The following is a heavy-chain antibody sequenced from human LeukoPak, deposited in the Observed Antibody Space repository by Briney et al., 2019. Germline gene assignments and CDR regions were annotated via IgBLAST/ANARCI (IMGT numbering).Heavy chain of an antibody. CDR2: INPSGGST. J-gene: IGHJ4*02. CDR1: GYTFTSYY. D-gene: IGHD2-21*02. V-gene: IGHV1-46*01. Sequence: ASVKVSCKASGYTFTSYYMHWVRQAPGQGLEWMGIINPSGGSTSYAQKFQGRVTMTRDMSTSTVYMELSSLRSEDTAVYYCAREGRAYCGGDCYVAYFDYWGQGTLVTVSS. CDR3: AREGRAYCGGDCYVAYFDY.